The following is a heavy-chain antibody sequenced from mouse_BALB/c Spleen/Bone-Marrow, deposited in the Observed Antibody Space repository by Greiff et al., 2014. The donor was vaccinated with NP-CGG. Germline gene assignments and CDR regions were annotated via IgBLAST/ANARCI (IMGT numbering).Heavy chain of an antibody. D-gene: IGHD4-1*01. J-gene: IGHJ3*01. CDR2: ILPGSGST. CDR3: ARWVPYWEFAY. V-gene: IGHV1-9*01. CDR1: GYTFSSYW. Sequence: QVQLQQPGAELMKPGASVKISCKATGYTFSSYWIEWVKQRPGHGLEWIGEILPGSGSTNYNEKFEGKATFTADTSSNTAYMQLSSLTSEDSAVYYCARWVPYWEFAYWGQGTLVTVSA.